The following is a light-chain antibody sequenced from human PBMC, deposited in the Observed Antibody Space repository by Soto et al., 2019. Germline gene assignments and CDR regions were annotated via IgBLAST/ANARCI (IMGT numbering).Light chain of an antibody. J-gene: IGKJ5*01. CDR2: DAS. CDR3: QQRSNWRST. Sequence: EIVLTQSPATLSLSPGERATLSCRASQSVSSYLAWYQQKPGQAPCLLIYDASSRATGIPARFSGSGSGTDFTLTISSLEPEDFAVYYCQQRSNWRSTFGQGTRLEIK. V-gene: IGKV3-11*01. CDR1: QSVSSY.